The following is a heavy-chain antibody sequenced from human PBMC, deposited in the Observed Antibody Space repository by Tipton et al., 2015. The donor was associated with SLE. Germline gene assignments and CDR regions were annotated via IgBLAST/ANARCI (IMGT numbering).Heavy chain of an antibody. CDR3: ARRGYSGYFDY. CDR1: GGSISSSSYY. V-gene: IGHV4-39*07. J-gene: IGHJ4*02. CDR2: IYYSGST. Sequence: TLSLTCTVSGGSISSSSYYWGWIRQPPGKGLEWIGSIYYSGSTYYNPSLKSRVTISVDTSKNQFSLKLSSVTAADTAVYYCARRGYSGYFDYWGQGTLVTVSP. D-gene: IGHD5-12*01.